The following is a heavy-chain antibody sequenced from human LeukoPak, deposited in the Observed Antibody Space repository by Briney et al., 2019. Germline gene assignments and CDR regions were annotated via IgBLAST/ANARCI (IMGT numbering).Heavy chain of an antibody. Sequence: PSETLSLTCTVSGDSISNYYWSWIRQPAGKGLEWIGRIYSSGSTNYNPSLKSRVTMSVDTSKNQFSLKLSSVTAAGTAVYYCARGGGAYYDYVWGSYGGTFDIWGQGTMVTVSS. CDR1: GDSISNYY. J-gene: IGHJ3*02. CDR2: IYSSGST. D-gene: IGHD3-16*01. CDR3: ARGGGAYYDYVWGSYGGTFDI. V-gene: IGHV4-4*07.